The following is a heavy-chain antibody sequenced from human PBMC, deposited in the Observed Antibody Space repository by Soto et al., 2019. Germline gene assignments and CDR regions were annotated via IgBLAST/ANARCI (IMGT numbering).Heavy chain of an antibody. V-gene: IGHV4-61*01. CDR2: IYYTGST. D-gene: IGHD6-6*01. Sequence: TSETLSLTCTVSGGSVNSDNFYWSWIRQPPGRGLEWIGYIYYTGSTNYNPSLKSRVTLSIDTSRNQFSLKLSSVTPADTAVYYCAREFSNSPEAFDSWGQGSLVTVSS. J-gene: IGHJ4*02. CDR1: GGSVNSDNFY. CDR3: AREFSNSPEAFDS.